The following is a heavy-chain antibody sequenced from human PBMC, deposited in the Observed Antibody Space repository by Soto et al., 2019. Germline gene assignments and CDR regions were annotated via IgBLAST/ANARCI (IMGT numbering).Heavy chain of an antibody. CDR1: GYSISSGYY. CDR3: VRVDGRAIWYGNGS. J-gene: IGHJ5*01. Sequence: PSETLSLTCALSGYSISSGYYWGWIRQPPGKGLEWLGTTYYGASSYYNPSLRSRITILLDASTNQLSLKLSSVTAADTAVYLCVRVDGRAIWYGNGSRGHGILVTVSS. CDR2: TYYGASS. V-gene: IGHV4-38-2*01. D-gene: IGHD3-10*01.